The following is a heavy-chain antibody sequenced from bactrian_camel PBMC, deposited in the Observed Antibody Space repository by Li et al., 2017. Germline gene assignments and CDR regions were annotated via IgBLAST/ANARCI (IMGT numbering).Heavy chain of an antibody. CDR3: KADRSWGLPWFSCPESV. J-gene: IGHJ4*01. CDR1: GYTYSGDC. V-gene: IGHV3S53*01. CDR2: INADGST. Sequence: HVQLVESGGGSVQAGGSLSLSCTASGYTYSGDCMGWFRQAPGNEREGVAIINADGSTKYADSVKGRFTISRDGAKNTLVLQMNNLKPEDTAMYYCKADRSWGLPWFSCPESVWGQGTQVTVS. D-gene: IGHD5*01.